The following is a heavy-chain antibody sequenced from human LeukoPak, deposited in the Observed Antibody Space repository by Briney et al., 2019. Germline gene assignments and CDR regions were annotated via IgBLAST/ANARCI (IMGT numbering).Heavy chain of an antibody. CDR2: ISAYNGNT. D-gene: IGHD6-19*01. J-gene: IGHJ3*02. V-gene: IGHV1-18*01. CDR1: GYTFTSYG. Sequence: ASVKVSCKASGYTFTSYGISWVRQAPGQGLEWIGWISAYNGNTNYAQKLQGRVTMTTDTPTSTAYMELRSLRSDDTAVYYCARVHGWDTNDAFDIWGQGTMVTVSS. CDR3: ARVHGWDTNDAFDI.